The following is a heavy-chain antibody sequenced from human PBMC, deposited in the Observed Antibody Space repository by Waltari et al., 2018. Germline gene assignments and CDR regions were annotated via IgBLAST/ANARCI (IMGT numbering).Heavy chain of an antibody. J-gene: IGHJ4*02. Sequence: EVQLLESGGGLVQPGGSLRLSCAASGFTFSSYAMSWVRQAPGKGLEWVSAISVSSSTLYYADSVKGRFTISRDNAKNSLYLQMNSLRAEDTAVYYCARDSTGHGWTFDYWGQGTLVTVSS. CDR1: GFTFSSYA. V-gene: IGHV3-48*04. D-gene: IGHD6-19*01. CDR3: ARDSTGHGWTFDY. CDR2: ISVSSSTL.